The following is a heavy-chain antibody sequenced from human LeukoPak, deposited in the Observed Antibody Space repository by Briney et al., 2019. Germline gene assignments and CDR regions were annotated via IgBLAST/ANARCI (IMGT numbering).Heavy chain of an antibody. CDR3: ARDYCSSTSCLSDY. V-gene: IGHV3-33*01. CDR2: IWNDGSNK. J-gene: IGHJ4*02. Sequence: PGGSLRLSCAASGFTFSSYGMHWVRQAPGKGLEWLAVIWNDGSNKYYADSVKGRFTISRDNSKNTLYLQMNSLRAEDTAVYYCARDYCSSTSCLSDYWGQGTLVTVSS. D-gene: IGHD2-2*01. CDR1: GFTFSSYG.